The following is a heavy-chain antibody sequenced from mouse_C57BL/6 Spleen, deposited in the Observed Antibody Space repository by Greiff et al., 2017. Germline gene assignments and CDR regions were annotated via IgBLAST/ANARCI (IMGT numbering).Heavy chain of an antibody. CDR3: ARDYYYGSSLAWFAY. CDR1: GFTFSDYG. D-gene: IGHD1-1*01. CDR2: ISSGSSTI. Sequence: DVMLVESGGGLVKPGGSLKLSCAASGFTFSDYGMHWVRQAPEKGLEWVAYISSGSSTIYYADTVKGRFTISRDNAKNTLFLQMTSLRSEDTAMYYCARDYYYGSSLAWFAYWGQGTLVTVSA. V-gene: IGHV5-17*01. J-gene: IGHJ3*01.